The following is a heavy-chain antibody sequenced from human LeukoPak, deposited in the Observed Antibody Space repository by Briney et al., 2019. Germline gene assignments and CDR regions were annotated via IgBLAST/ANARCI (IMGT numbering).Heavy chain of an antibody. CDR2: IYYSGST. CDR3: ASLNTAMRNFDY. V-gene: IGHV4-59*06. J-gene: IGHJ4*02. D-gene: IGHD5-18*01. Sequence: KTSETLSLTCSVSGGSIRGYYWSWIRQPPGKGLEWIGYIYYSGSTYYNPSLKSRVTISVDTSKNQFSLKLSSVTAADTAVYYCASLNTAMRNFDYWGQGTLVTVSS. CDR1: GGSIRGYY.